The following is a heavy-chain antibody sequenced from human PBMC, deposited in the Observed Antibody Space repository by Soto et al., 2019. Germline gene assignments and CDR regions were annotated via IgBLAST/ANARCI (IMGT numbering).Heavy chain of an antibody. CDR3: ARVAYISSSSPGRAFDI. CDR1: GFTFSSYW. CDR2: INGDGSST. J-gene: IGHJ3*02. V-gene: IGHV3-74*01. Sequence: EVQLVESGGGLVQPGGSLRLSCAASGFTFSSYWMHWVRQAPGKGLVWVSLINGDGSSTSYADSVKGRFTISGANAKNTLYLQMNSLRAEDTAVYYCARVAYISSSSPGRAFDIWGQGTMVTVSS. D-gene: IGHD6-6*01.